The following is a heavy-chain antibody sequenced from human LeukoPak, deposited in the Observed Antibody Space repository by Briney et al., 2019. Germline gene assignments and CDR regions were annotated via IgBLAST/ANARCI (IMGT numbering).Heavy chain of an antibody. D-gene: IGHD2-15*01. CDR3: TRDGRVAYEMDV. CDR2: ISPGTI. Sequence: GGSLRLSCAASGFTFSRHPMNWVRQAPGKGLEWVSYISPGTIYYADSVKGRFTISRDNAKNSLYLQTNSLRAEDTAVYYCTRDGRVAYEMDVWGQGTTVTVSS. J-gene: IGHJ6*02. V-gene: IGHV3-48*01. CDR1: GFTFSRHP.